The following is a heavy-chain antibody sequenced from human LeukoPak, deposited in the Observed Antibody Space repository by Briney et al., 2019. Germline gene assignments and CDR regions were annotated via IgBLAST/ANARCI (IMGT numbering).Heavy chain of an antibody. CDR3: LDTDRDY. CDR1: GGSFSDYY. CDR2: INHSGST. D-gene: IGHD5-18*01. Sequence: SETLSLTCAVYGGSFSDYYWSWIRQPPGKGLEWIGEINHSGSTNYNPSLKSRVTISVDTSKNQFSLKLSSVTAADTAVYYCLDTDRDYWGQGTLVTVSS. J-gene: IGHJ4*02. V-gene: IGHV4-34*01.